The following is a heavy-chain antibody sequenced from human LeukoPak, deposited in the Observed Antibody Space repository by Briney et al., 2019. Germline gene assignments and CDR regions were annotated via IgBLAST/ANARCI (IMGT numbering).Heavy chain of an antibody. J-gene: IGHJ4*02. CDR3: AKDIYSGYDQGGHFDY. V-gene: IGHV3-9*03. D-gene: IGHD5-12*01. CDR1: GFTFDDYA. CDR2: ISWNSGSI. Sequence: GGSLRLSCAASGFTFDDYAMHWVRHAPGKGLEWVSGISWNSGSIGYADSVKGRFTISRDNAKNSLYLQMNSLRAEDMALYYCAKDIYSGYDQGGHFDYWGQGTLVTVSS.